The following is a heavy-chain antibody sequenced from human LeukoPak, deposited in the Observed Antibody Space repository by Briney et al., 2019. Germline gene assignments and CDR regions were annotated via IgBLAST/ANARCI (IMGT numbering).Heavy chain of an antibody. CDR1: GFTFSSYS. CDR3: ARGGWPSYYFDY. J-gene: IGHJ4*02. CDR2: ISSSSGYI. D-gene: IGHD6-19*01. V-gene: IGHV3-21*01. Sequence: GGSLRLSCAASGFTFSSYSMNWVRQAPGKGLEWVSSISSSSGYIYYADSVKGRFTISRDNAKNSLYLQMNSLSAEDTAVYYCARGGWPSYYFDYWGQGALVTVSS.